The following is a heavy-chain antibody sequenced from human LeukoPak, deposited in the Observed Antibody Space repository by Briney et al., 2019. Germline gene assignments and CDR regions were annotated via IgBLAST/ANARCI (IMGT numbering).Heavy chain of an antibody. D-gene: IGHD3-22*01. CDR2: INSGSGTNI. J-gene: IGHJ4*02. V-gene: IGHV3-48*03. Sequence: PGGSLRLSCAASGFSFSSYEMVWVRQAPGKGLEWISYINSGSGTNIFYADSVKGRFTISRDNAKNSLYLQMSTLRAEDTAVYYCARDKDYSESGGHGDWGYYFDYWGQGALVTVSS. CDR1: GFSFSSYE. CDR3: ARDKDYSESGGHGDWGYYFDY.